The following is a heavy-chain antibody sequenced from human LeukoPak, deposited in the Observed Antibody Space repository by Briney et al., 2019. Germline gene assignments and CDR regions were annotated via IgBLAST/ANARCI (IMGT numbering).Heavy chain of an antibody. J-gene: IGHJ4*02. V-gene: IGHV3-11*01. CDR1: GFTFSDYY. Sequence: PGGSLRLSCAASGFTFSDYYMSWIRQAPGKGLEWVSYISSSGSTIYYADSVKGRFTISRDNSKNTLYLQMNSLRAEDTAVYYCAKDPPQHQAGIGDYFDYWGQGTLVTVSS. CDR2: ISSSGSTI. D-gene: IGHD6-19*01. CDR3: AKDPPQHQAGIGDYFDY.